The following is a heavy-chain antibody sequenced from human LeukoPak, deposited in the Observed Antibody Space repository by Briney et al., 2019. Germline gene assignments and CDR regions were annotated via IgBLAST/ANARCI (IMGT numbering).Heavy chain of an antibody. D-gene: IGHD2-21*01. CDR3: ARELSQIVWGGLDY. CDR2: IQNDASTR. J-gene: IGHJ4*02. V-gene: IGHV3-33*05. Sequence: GGSLRLSYTASGFIFSHYGMHWVRQAPGKGLEWVAVIQNDASTRNYVDSVKGRFTISRDNSENTVFLQMDSLRVEDTAVYYCARELSQIVWGGLDYGGQGTLVSVSS. CDR1: GFIFSHYG.